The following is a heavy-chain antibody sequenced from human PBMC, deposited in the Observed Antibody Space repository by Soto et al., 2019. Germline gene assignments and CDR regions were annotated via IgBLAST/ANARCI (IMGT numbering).Heavy chain of an antibody. CDR2: IYYSGST. CDR1: GGSISSSSYY. J-gene: IGHJ5*02. V-gene: IGHV4-39*01. Sequence: PSETLSLTCTVSGGSISSSSYYWGWIRQPPGKGLEWIGSIYYSGSTYYNPSLKSRVTISVDTSKNQFSLKLGSVTAADTAVYYCARPGSSAAGTINWFDPWGQGTLVTVSS. CDR3: ARPGSSAAGTINWFDP. D-gene: IGHD6-13*01.